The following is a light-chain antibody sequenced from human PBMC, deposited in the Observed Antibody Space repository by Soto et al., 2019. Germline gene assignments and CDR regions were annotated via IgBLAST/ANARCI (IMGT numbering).Light chain of an antibody. CDR3: AAWDDSLNGVV. Sequence: QSVLTQPPSASGTPGQRVNISCSGSSSNIGSNTVNWYQQLPGTAPKLLIYSNNQRPSGVPDRFSGSKSGTSASLAISGLQSEDAADYYCAAWDDSLNGVVFCGGTKLTVL. CDR1: SSNIGSNT. J-gene: IGLJ2*01. CDR2: SNN. V-gene: IGLV1-44*01.